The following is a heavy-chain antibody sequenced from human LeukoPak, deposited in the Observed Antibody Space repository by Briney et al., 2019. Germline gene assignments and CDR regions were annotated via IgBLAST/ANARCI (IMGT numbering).Heavy chain of an antibody. CDR3: AKRFCSATRCFHFDY. CDR2: ISGSGGST. D-gene: IGHD2-2*01. V-gene: IGHV3-23*01. J-gene: IGHJ4*02. Sequence: GGSLRLSCAASGITFSSYAMSWVRQAPGKGLEWVSAISGSGGSTYYADSVKGRFTISRDNSKNTLYLQMDSLRAEDTAVYYCAKRFCSATRCFHFDYWGQGTLVTVSS. CDR1: GITFSSYA.